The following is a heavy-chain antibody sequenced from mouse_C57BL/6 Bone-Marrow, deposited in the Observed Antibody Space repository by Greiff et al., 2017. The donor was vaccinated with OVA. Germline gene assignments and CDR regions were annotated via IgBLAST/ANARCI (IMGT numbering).Heavy chain of an antibody. V-gene: IGHV1-62-3*01. CDR1: GYTFTSYW. D-gene: IGHD4-1*01. CDR3: AIRPWDGAY. Sequence: QVHVKQPGAELVKPGASVKLSSKASGYTFTSYWMHWVQQRPGRGPEWIGRIDPNRGGNKYNEKFRSKATLTVDKPSGTAYTQLSSLTSEDSAVYYSAIRPWDGAYWGQGTLVTVSA. J-gene: IGHJ3*01. CDR2: IDPNRGGN.